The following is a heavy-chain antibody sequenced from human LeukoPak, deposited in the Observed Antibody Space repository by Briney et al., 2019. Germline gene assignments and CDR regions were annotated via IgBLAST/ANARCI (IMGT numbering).Heavy chain of an antibody. J-gene: IGHJ4*02. CDR2: VSGSGGST. Sequence: GGSLRLSCGASAFTFRTYAMIWVRQAPGKGLEWGSTVSGSGGSTYYADSVKGRFTISRDNSNNTLYLQMNSLRAEDTAVYYCAKGAASRGYTYVANWGQGTLVTVSS. CDR1: AFTFRTYA. V-gene: IGHV3-23*01. CDR3: AKGAASRGYTYVAN. D-gene: IGHD5-18*01.